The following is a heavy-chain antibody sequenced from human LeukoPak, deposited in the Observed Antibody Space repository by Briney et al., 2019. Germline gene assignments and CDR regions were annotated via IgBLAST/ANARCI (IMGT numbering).Heavy chain of an antibody. CDR3: AKGGYYYDSSGYYAQYFQH. CDR1: GFTFDDYA. V-gene: IGHV3-9*01. J-gene: IGHJ1*01. D-gene: IGHD3-22*01. CDR2: ISWNSGSI. Sequence: PGRSLRLSCAASGFTFDDYAMHWVRQAPGKGLEWVSGISWNSGSIGYADSVKGRFTISRDNAKYSLYLQMNSLRAEDTALYYCAKGGYYYDSSGYYAQYFQHWGQGTLVTVSS.